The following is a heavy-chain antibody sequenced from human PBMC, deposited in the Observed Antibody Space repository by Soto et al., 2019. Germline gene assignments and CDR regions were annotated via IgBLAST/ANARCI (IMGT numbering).Heavy chain of an antibody. J-gene: IGHJ4*02. Sequence: PGGSLRLSCAASGFTFSSYAMHWVRQAPGKGLEWVAVISHDGSNKYYADSVKGRFTISRDNSKNTLYLQMNSLRAEDTAVYYCARDRQGYSSSWYQYYYDSSGYCHDYWGQGTLVTSPQ. CDR2: ISHDGSNK. D-gene: IGHD3-22*01. V-gene: IGHV3-30-3*01. CDR3: ARDRQGYSSSWYQYYYDSSGYCHDY. CDR1: GFTFSSYA.